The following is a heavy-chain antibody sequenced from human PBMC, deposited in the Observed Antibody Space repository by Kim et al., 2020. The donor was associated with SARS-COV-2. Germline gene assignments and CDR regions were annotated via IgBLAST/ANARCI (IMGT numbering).Heavy chain of an antibody. D-gene: IGHD5-12*01. J-gene: IGHJ6*02. V-gene: IGHV3-23*03. Sequence: GGSLRLSCAASGFIFSSYAMSWVRQAPGKGLEWVSVIYSGGSSTYFADSVKGRFTISRDNSKNTLHLQMNNLRAEDTAVCYCAKPPGGWRRSDYYYGMDFWGHGTTVTVSS. CDR2: IYSGGSST. CDR1: GFIFSSYA. CDR3: AKPPGGWRRSDYYYGMDF.